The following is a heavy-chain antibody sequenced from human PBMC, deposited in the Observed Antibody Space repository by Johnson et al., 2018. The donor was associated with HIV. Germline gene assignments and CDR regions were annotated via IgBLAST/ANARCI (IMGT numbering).Heavy chain of an antibody. CDR1: GFTFSSYA. Sequence: VQLVESGGGVVQPGRSLRLSCAASGFTFSSYAMHWVRQAPGKGLEWVAVISYDGSNKYYADSVKGRFTISRDNSNNSLYLQMNSLRTEDTALYYCAKDLTMYSSSSAAFDIWGQGTMVTVSS. V-gene: IGHV3-30*04. CDR2: ISYDGSNK. CDR3: AKDLTMYSSSSAAFDI. D-gene: IGHD6-6*01. J-gene: IGHJ3*02.